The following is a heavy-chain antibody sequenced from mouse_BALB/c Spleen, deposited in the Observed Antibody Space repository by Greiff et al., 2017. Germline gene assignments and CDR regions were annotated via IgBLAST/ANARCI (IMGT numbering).Heavy chain of an antibody. CDR3: QISYCYGSSPYAMDY. Sequence: VQLKESGAELVRSGASVKLSCTASGFNINDYYMHWVKQRPEQGLEWIGWIDPENGDTEYAPKFQGKATMTADTSSNTAYLQLSSLTSEDTAVYYCQISYCYGSSPYAMDYWGQGTSVTVSS. CDR2: IDPENGDT. D-gene: IGHD1-1*01. CDR1: GFNINDYY. V-gene: IGHV14-4*02. J-gene: IGHJ4*01.